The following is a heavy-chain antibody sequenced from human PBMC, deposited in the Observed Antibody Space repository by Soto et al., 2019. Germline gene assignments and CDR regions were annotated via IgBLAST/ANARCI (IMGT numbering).Heavy chain of an antibody. D-gene: IGHD2-2*01. J-gene: IGHJ4*02. V-gene: IGHV3-30-3*01. CDR2: ISYDGSNK. Sequence: VQLVESGGGVVQPGRSLRLSCAASGFTFSSYAMHWVRQAPGKGLEWVAVISYDGSNKYYADSVKGRFTISRDNSKNTLYLQMNSLRAEDTAVYYCARVMRGDIVVVPAAMLSYWGQGTLVTVSS. CDR1: GFTFSSYA. CDR3: ARVMRGDIVVVPAAMLSY.